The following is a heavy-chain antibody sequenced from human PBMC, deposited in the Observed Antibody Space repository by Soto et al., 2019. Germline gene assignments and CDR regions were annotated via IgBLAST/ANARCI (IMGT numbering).Heavy chain of an antibody. D-gene: IGHD2-8*01. Sequence: QVQLVESGGGVVQPGRSLRLSCAASGFTFSSYGMHWVRHAPGKGMEWVAVISYDGSNKYYADSVKGRFTISRDNSKNTLYLQMNSLRAEDTAVYYCANVLRLDYGGQGTLVTVSS. CDR2: ISYDGSNK. V-gene: IGHV3-30*18. J-gene: IGHJ4*02. CDR1: GFTFSSYG. CDR3: ANVLRLDY.